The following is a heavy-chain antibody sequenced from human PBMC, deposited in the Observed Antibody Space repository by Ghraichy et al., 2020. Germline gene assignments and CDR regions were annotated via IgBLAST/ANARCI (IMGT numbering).Heavy chain of an antibody. V-gene: IGHV3-72*01. Sequence: GGSLRLSCAGSGFIFSDYYMDWVRQAPGKGLEWVARIRDKGENYIIEYAASVKGRFTISRDDSNMSQYLQMNSLKTEDTAVYYCASESSGTRRLDVWGQGTTVTVSS. CDR2: IRDKGENYII. CDR1: GFIFSDYY. D-gene: IGHD1-26*01. J-gene: IGHJ6*02. CDR3: ASESSGTRRLDV.